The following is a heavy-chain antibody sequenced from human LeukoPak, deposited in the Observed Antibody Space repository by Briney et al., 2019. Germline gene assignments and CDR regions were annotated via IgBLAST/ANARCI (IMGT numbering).Heavy chain of an antibody. V-gene: IGHV5-51*01. CDR2: IYPGDSDT. D-gene: IGHD3-9*01. CDR3: ARHVGFYDILTGYPNPLDYYGMDV. J-gene: IGHJ6*02. CDR1: GYSFTSYW. Sequence: GESLKISCKGSGYSFTSYWIGWVRQMPGKGLEWMGIIYPGDSDTRYSPSFQGQVTISADKSISTAYLQWSSLKASDTAMYYCARHVGFYDILTGYPNPLDYYGMDVWGQGTTVTVSS.